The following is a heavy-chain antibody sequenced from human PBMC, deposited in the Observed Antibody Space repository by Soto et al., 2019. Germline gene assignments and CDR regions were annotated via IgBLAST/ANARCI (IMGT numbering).Heavy chain of an antibody. D-gene: IGHD3-9*01. J-gene: IGHJ6*02. Sequence: PSETLSLTCAVSGGSISSSNWWSWVRQPPGKGLEWIGEIYHSGSTNYNPSLKSRVTISVDTSKNQFSLKLSSVTAADTAVYYCARDEGHYDILTGYYRALYGMDVWGQGTTVT. CDR2: IYHSGST. V-gene: IGHV4-4*02. CDR3: ARDEGHYDILTGYYRALYGMDV. CDR1: GGSISSSNW.